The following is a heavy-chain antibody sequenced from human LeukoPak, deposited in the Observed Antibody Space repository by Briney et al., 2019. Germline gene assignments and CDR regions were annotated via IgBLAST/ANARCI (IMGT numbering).Heavy chain of an antibody. CDR2: VNADESRA. J-gene: IGHJ1*01. CDR3: GSGITEEDTVAIEH. D-gene: IGHD4-17*01. V-gene: IGHV3-74*01. Sequence: LLGGSLRLSCAASGFTFSRHWMYWVRQAPGKGLVWVSRVNADESRAIIADSVKGRFTISRDNARDTAYLQMNSLSVEDTAVHFCGSGITEEDTVAIEHCGRGTLVTVSS. CDR1: GFTFSRHW.